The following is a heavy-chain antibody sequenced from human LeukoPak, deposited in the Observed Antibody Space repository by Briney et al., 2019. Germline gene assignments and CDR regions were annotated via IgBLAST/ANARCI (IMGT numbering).Heavy chain of an antibody. CDR3: ARYGGSSTYYDFWSGSWFDP. D-gene: IGHD3-3*01. CDR1: GGSSSSGGYY. Sequence: TSETLSLTCTVSGGSSSSGGYYWSWIRQHPGKGLEWIGYIYYSGNTYYNPSLKSRVTISLDTSKNQFSLKLSSVTAADTAVYYCARYGGSSTYYDFWSGSWFDPWGQGTLVTVSS. V-gene: IGHV4-31*03. J-gene: IGHJ5*02. CDR2: IYYSGNT.